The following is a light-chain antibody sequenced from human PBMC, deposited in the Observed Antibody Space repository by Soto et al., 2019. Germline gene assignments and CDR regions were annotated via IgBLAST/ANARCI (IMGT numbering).Light chain of an antibody. V-gene: IGLV4-69*01. CDR1: SGHSSYA. J-gene: IGLJ2*01. CDR2: LNSDGSH. Sequence: QAVVTQSPSASASLGASVKLTCTLSSGHSSYAIAWHQQQPEKGPRYLMKLNSDGSHSKGDGIPDRFSGSSSGAERYLTISGLQSEDEADYYCQTWGTGIQVFGGGAKVTVL. CDR3: QTWGTGIQV.